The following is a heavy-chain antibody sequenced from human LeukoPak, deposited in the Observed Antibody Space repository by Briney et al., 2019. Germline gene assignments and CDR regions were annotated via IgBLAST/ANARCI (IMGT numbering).Heavy chain of an antibody. CDR1: GFTFSSYT. J-gene: IGHJ4*02. Sequence: GGSLRLSCAASGFTFSSYTMNWVCQAPGKRLEWVSSISSSTSTIHYADSVKGRFTIFRDNAKNSLYLQMNSLRAEDTAAYFCARDYYGDYYFDYWGQGTLVTVSS. CDR3: ARDYYGDYYFDY. V-gene: IGHV3-48*01. D-gene: IGHD4-17*01. CDR2: ISSSTSTI.